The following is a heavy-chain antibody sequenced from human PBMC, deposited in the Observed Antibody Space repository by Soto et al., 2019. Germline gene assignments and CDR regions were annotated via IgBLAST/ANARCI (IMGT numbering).Heavy chain of an antibody. J-gene: IGHJ4*02. CDR2: IKQDGSEK. CDR3: AREPAVVPAAMSYFDY. Sequence: EVQLVESGGGLVQPGGSLRLSCAASGFTFSSYWMSWVRQAPGKGLEWVANIKQDGSEKYYVDSVKGRFTISRDNAKNSLYLQMNRLRAEDTAVYYCAREPAVVPAAMSYFDYWGQRTLVTVSS. V-gene: IGHV3-7*01. D-gene: IGHD2-2*01. CDR1: GFTFSSYW.